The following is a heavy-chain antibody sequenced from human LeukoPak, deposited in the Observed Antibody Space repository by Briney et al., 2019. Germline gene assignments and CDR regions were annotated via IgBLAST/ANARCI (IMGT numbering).Heavy chain of an antibody. CDR3: ARRQLRSNYFDY. V-gene: IGHV4-34*01. CDR1: GGSFSGYY. Sequence: PSDTLSLTCAVYGGSFSGYYWRWIRQPPGKGLEWIGEINHSGSTNYNPSLKSRVTISVDPSKNQFSVKLSTVTAADTAVYYGARRQLRSNYFDYWGQGTLVTVSS. D-gene: IGHD5-18*01. J-gene: IGHJ4*02. CDR2: INHSGST.